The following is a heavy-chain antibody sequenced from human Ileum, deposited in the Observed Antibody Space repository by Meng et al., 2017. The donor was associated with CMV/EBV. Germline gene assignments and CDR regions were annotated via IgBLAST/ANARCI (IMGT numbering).Heavy chain of an antibody. Sequence: GGSLRLSCAASGFTFVHYGMSWVRQAPGKGLEYVSAITWNGGSTDYADSVKGRFTISRDNAKNSLYLQMNSLRAEDTALYYCARDIVDNEDGAWGQGPTVTVSS. V-gene: IGHV3-20*04. D-gene: IGHD5-12*01. CDR1: GFTFVHYG. CDR2: ITWNGGST. CDR3: ARDIVDNEDGA. J-gene: IGHJ6*02.